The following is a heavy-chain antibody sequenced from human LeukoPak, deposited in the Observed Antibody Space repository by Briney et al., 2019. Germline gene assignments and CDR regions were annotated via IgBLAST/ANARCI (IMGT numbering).Heavy chain of an antibody. V-gene: IGHV3-74*01. Sequence: RGSLRLSCAASGFTFSSYWMHWVRQAPGKGLVWVSRINSDGSSTSYADSVKGRFTISRDNAKNTLYLQMNSLRAEDTAVYYCARVLDYYDSSGHLPSDYWGQGTLVTVSS. CDR1: GFTFSSYW. D-gene: IGHD3-22*01. CDR3: ARVLDYYDSSGHLPSDY. J-gene: IGHJ4*02. CDR2: INSDGSST.